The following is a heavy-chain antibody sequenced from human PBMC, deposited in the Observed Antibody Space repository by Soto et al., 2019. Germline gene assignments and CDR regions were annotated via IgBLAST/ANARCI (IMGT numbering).Heavy chain of an antibody. V-gene: IGHV1-69*04. J-gene: IGHJ3*02. CDR1: GYTFTSPG. D-gene: IGHD3-22*01. CDR3: ARGITMIVVVKAPRDAFDI. Sequence: SVMVSCMASGYTFTSPGISWVRQAPGQGLEWIGRIIPILGIANYAQKFQGRVTITADKSTSTAYMELSSLISEDTAVYYCARGITMIVVVKAPRDAFDIWGQGTMVTVSS. CDR2: IIPILGIA.